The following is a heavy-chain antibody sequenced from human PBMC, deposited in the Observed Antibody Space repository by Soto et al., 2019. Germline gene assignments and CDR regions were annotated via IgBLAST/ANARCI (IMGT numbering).Heavy chain of an antibody. D-gene: IGHD5-18*01. J-gene: IGHJ6*03. V-gene: IGHV1-69*04. CDR1: GGTFSSYT. CDR3: ARDREARYTAMVPDYYYYYMDV. Sequence: ASVKVSCKASGGTFSSYTISWVRQAPGQGLEWMGRIIPILGIANYAQKFQGRVTITADKSTSTAYMELSSLRSEDTAVYYCARDREARYTAMVPDYYYYYMDVWGKGTTVTVSS. CDR2: IIPILGIA.